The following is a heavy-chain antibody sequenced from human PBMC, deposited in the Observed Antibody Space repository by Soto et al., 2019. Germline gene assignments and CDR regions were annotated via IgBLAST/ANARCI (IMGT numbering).Heavy chain of an antibody. V-gene: IGHV3-33*01. D-gene: IGHD4-17*01. CDR2: IWYAGSNK. Sequence: QVQLVGSGGGVVQPGRSLRLSCAASGFTFSTYGMHWVRQAPGKGLEWVAVIWYAGSNKYYADSVKGRFTISRDNSKNTLYLQMNSLRAEDTAVYYCARGTVHFDYWGQGTLVTVSS. CDR1: GFTFSTYG. CDR3: ARGTVHFDY. J-gene: IGHJ4*02.